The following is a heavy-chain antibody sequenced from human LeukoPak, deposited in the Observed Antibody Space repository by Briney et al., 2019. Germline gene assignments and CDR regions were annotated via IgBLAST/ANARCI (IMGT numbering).Heavy chain of an antibody. D-gene: IGHD6-19*01. CDR3: AKVFRAGTWYYYYYGMDV. Sequence: GGSLRLSCAASGFTFSSYGMHWVRQAPGKELEWVAVISYDGSNKYYADSVKGRFTISRDNSKNTLYLQMNSLRAEDTAVYYCAKVFRAGTWYYYYYGMDVWGQGTTVTVSS. V-gene: IGHV3-30*18. CDR2: ISYDGSNK. CDR1: GFTFSSYG. J-gene: IGHJ6*02.